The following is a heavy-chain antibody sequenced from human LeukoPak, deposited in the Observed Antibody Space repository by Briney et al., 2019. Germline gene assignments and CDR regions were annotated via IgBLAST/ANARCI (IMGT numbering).Heavy chain of an antibody. V-gene: IGHV4-59*02. CDR1: VASVTDYY. CDR2: IHHSGNS. J-gene: IGHJ5*02. D-gene: IGHD7-27*01. CDR3: TRGHWGLQS. Sequence: SESLSLTCTVSVASVTDYYWSWIRQSPRKGLEWISYIHHSGNSDYNPSLRSRVTTSLDTSKNQFSLNLISVTAADTAVYYCTRGHWGLQSWSQGTLVTVSS.